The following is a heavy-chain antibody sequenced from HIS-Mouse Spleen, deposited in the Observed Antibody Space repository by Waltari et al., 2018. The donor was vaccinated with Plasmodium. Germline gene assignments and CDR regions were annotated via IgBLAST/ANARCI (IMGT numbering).Heavy chain of an antibody. V-gene: IGHV3-7*01. CDR1: VLPFLSYW. CDR3: ASSWYWYFDL. CDR2: IKQDGSEK. Sequence: EVQLVASGGGLVQPGGSMRLSWGGSVLPFLSYWMRWVRQAPGKGLEGVANIKQDGSEKYYVDSVKGRFTISRDNAKNSLYLQMNSLRAEDTAVYYGASSWYWYFDLWGRGTLVTVSS. D-gene: IGHD6-13*01. J-gene: IGHJ2*01.